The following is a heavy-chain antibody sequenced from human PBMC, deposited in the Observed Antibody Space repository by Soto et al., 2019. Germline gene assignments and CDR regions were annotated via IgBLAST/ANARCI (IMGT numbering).Heavy chain of an antibody. CDR1: VYSFSNYW. CDR3: ARHYYDSSGYSMDYFDD. CDR2: INPTDSYT. V-gene: IGHV5-10-1*01. J-gene: IGHJ4*02. Sequence: GESLKISCKGSVYSFSNYWITWVRQMPGKGLEWMGRINPTDSYTNYSPSFQGHVAFSTDKSISTVYLQWSRLKASDTARYYCARHYYDSSGYSMDYFDDWGQGTLVTVSS. D-gene: IGHD3-22*01.